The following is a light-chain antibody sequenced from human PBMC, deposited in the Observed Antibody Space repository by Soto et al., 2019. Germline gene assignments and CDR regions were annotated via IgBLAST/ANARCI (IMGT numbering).Light chain of an antibody. J-gene: IGKJ3*01. CDR2: AAS. CDR1: RFVSNYY. V-gene: IGKV3-20*01. Sequence: DIVLTQSPGTLSLSPGDRATLSCRTSRFVSNYYVAWYQQRPGQAPRLLIYAASSRATDIPYRFSGSGSGTDFTLTISRLEPEDFAVYYCQHYADSPPVFTFGPGTKVEI. CDR3: QHYADSPPVFT.